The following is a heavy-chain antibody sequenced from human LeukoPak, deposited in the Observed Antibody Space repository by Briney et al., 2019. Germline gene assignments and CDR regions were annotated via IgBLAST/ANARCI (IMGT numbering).Heavy chain of an antibody. CDR1: GYTFTSYG. D-gene: IGHD3-22*01. CDR3: ARDSYYDSRGYYYHDAFDI. Sequence: ASVKVSCKASGYTFTSYGISWVRQAPGRGLEWMGWISAYNGNTNYALKVQGRVTMTTDTSTSTAYMELRSLRSDDTAVYYCARDSYYDSRGYYYHDAFDIWGQGTMVTVAS. J-gene: IGHJ3*02. V-gene: IGHV1-18*01. CDR2: ISAYNGNT.